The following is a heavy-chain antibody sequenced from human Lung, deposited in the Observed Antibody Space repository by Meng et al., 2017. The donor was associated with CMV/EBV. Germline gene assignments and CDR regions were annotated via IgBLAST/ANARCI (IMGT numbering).Heavy chain of an antibody. D-gene: IGHD3-3*01. CDR2: MYSGGTT. V-gene: IGHV3-53*01. CDR1: GFTVSTNF. Sequence: ESLKISCAASGFTVSTNFMSWVRQAPGKGLEWVSLMYSGGTTYYADSVKGRFTISRDDSKNTLYLQMNSLRAEDTAVYYCARNQPISDAFDIRGQGTMVTVSS. J-gene: IGHJ3*02. CDR3: ARNQPISDAFDI.